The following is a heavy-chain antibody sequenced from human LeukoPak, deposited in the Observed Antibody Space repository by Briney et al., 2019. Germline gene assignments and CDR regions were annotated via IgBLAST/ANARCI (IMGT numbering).Heavy chain of an antibody. V-gene: IGHV1-69*04. CDR2: IIPILGIA. CDR3: ARVKGAMIVVVGNAFDI. Sequence: SVKVSCKASGGTFSSYAISWVRQAPGQGLEWMGRIIPILGIASYAQKFQGRVTITADKSTSTAYMELSSLRSEDTAVYYCARVKGAMIVVVGNAFDIWGQGTMVTVSS. CDR1: GGTFSSYA. J-gene: IGHJ3*02. D-gene: IGHD3-22*01.